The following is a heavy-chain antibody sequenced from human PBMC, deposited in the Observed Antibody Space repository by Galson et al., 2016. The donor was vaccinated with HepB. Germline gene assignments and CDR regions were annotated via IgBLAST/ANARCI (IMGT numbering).Heavy chain of an antibody. J-gene: IGHJ5*02. CDR1: GDSVSSNSAA. D-gene: IGHD2-2*01. Sequence: CAISGDSVSSNSAAWNWIRQSPSRGLEWLGRTYYRSKWYNDYAVSVKSRITVNPDTSKNQFSLQLTSVTSEDTAVYYCVREGGPQYCTSASCSIYGRGNWFDPWGQGTLVTVSS. CDR3: VREGGPQYCTSASCSIYGRGNWFDP. V-gene: IGHV6-1*01. CDR2: TYYRSKWYN.